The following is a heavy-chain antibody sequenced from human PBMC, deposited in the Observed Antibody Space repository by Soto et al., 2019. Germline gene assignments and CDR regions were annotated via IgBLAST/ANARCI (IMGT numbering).Heavy chain of an antibody. CDR2: INHSGTT. CDR3: ASGPGSGWYWFDP. D-gene: IGHD6-19*01. V-gene: IGHV4-34*01. CDR1: GGSFSSYF. J-gene: IGHJ5*02. Sequence: SETLSLTCAVYGGSFSSYFWSWIRQPPGKGLEWIGEINHSGTTYYNPSLKSRVTISVDTSKNQFSLKLSSVTAADTAVYYCASGPGSGWYWFDPWGQ.